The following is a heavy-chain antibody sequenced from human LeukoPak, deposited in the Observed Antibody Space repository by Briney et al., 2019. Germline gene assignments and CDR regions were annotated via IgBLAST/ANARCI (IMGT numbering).Heavy chain of an antibody. Sequence: GGSLRLSCAASRFTFSSYAMSWVGQARGKGLEWVSAISGSGGSTYYADSVKGRFTISRDNSKNTLYLQMNSLRAEDTAVYYCAKKRGDYYDSSGYYDDYWGQGTLLTVSS. D-gene: IGHD3-22*01. CDR2: ISGSGGST. J-gene: IGHJ4*02. CDR3: AKKRGDYYDSSGYYDDY. V-gene: IGHV3-23*01. CDR1: RFTFSSYA.